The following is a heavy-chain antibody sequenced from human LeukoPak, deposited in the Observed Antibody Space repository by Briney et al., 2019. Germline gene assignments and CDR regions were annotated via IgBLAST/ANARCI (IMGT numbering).Heavy chain of an antibody. V-gene: IGHV1-69*02. Sequence: ASVKVSCKASGGTFSSYTISCVRQAPGQGLEWMGRIIPILGIANYAQKFQGRVTITADKSTSTAYMEPSSLRPEDTAVYYCARAYYGSGSYYVDYWGQGTLVTVSS. CDR2: IIPILGIA. CDR3: ARAYYGSGSYYVDY. CDR1: GGTFSSYT. D-gene: IGHD3-10*01. J-gene: IGHJ4*02.